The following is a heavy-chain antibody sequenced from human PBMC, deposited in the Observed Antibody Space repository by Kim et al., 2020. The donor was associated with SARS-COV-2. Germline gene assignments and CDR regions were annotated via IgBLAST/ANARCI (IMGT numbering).Heavy chain of an antibody. CDR1: GGSISSYY. CDR3: ARIIVLGIVGVKGVFDI. V-gene: IGHV4-59*13. J-gene: IGHJ3*02. D-gene: IGHD1-26*01. Sequence: SETLSLTCTVSGGSISSYYWSWIRQPPGKGLEWIGYIYDSGSTNYNPSLKSLITMSVDTSKNQFSLKLSSVTAADTAVYYCARIIVLGIVGVKGVFDIWGQGTMVTVSS. CDR2: IYDSGST.